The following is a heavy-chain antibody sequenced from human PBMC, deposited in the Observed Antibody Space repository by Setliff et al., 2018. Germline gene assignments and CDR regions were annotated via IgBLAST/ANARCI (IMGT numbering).Heavy chain of an antibody. CDR3: ARDTSGRDALDI. J-gene: IGHJ3*02. CDR1: GFTFSNYA. V-gene: IGHV3-23*01. Sequence: PGGSLRLSCAVSGFTFSNYAMNWVRQAPGKGLEWVSLISGGGSRTYYADSVKGRVTISRDNSKNTLYLQMSSLRAEDTAIYYCARDTSGRDALDIWGQGTMVTVSS. D-gene: IGHD3-10*01. CDR2: ISGGGSRT.